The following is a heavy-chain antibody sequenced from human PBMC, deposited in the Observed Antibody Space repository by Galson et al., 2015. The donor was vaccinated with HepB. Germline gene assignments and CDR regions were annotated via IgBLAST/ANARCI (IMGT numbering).Heavy chain of an antibody. Sequence: SLRLSCAASGFTFSSYAMHWVRQAPGKGLEYVSAISSNGGSTYYADSVKGRFTISRDNSKNTLYLQMSSLRAEDTAVYYCVKGRFNYYGSGSRFDYWGQGTLVTVSS. CDR2: ISSNGGST. D-gene: IGHD3-10*01. CDR3: VKGRFNYYGSGSRFDY. J-gene: IGHJ4*02. V-gene: IGHV3-64D*06. CDR1: GFTFSSYA.